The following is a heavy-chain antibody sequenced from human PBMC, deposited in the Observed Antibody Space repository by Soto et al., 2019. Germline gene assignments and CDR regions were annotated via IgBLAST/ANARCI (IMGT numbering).Heavy chain of an antibody. Sequence: GGSLRPSCAASGFPFSRYALNWVRQAPGKGLEWVAAISYDGSNKYHADSVKGRFTISRDNSNNTVYLQMNSLKTEDTAVYYCTRDLAPGIPRGLDVWGQGITVTVSS. V-gene: IGHV3-30-3*01. D-gene: IGHD2-21*02. CDR2: ISYDGSNK. CDR1: GFPFSRYA. CDR3: TRDLAPGIPRGLDV. J-gene: IGHJ6*02.